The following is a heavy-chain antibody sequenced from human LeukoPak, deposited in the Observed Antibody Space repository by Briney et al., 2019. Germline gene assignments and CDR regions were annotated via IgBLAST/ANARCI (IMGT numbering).Heavy chain of an antibody. Sequence: GGSLRLSCAASGFTFSSYEMNWVRQAPGKGLEWVSYISSSGSTIYYADSVKGRFTISRDNAKNSLYLQMNSLRAEDTAVYYCARDYPIAAAGTGRVYWGQGTLVTVSS. V-gene: IGHV3-48*03. CDR2: ISSSGSTI. J-gene: IGHJ4*02. D-gene: IGHD6-13*01. CDR3: ARDYPIAAAGTGRVY. CDR1: GFTFSSYE.